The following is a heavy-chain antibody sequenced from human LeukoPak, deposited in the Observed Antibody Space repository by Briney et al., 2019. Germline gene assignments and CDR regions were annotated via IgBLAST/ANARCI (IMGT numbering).Heavy chain of an antibody. D-gene: IGHD4-23*01. V-gene: IGHV3-48*03. CDR2: ISSSGSTI. CDR1: GFTFSSYE. CDR3: ARRAGGYSHPYDY. J-gene: IGHJ4*02. Sequence: GGSPRLSCAASGFTFSSYEMTWVRQAPGKGLEWVSYISSSGSTIYYADSVKGRFTISRDNAKNSLYLQMNSLRAEDTAVYYCARRAGGYSHPYDYWGQGILVTVPS.